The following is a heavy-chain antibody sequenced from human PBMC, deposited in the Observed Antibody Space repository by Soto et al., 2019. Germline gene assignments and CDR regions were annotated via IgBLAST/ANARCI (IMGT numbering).Heavy chain of an antibody. CDR1: GYTFTSYY. CDR3: ARGGSSSFDN. D-gene: IGHD6-19*01. Sequence: QVQLVHAGAEVKKPGASGNISGKASGYTFTSYYMHWVRQAPGQGLECMGISNPSGGRTTYAQKFQGRVTMTRDTSTSTVYMDLSSLRSEDTAVYYCARGGSSSFDNWGQGTLVTVSS. J-gene: IGHJ4*02. V-gene: IGHV1-46*03. CDR2: SNPSGGRT.